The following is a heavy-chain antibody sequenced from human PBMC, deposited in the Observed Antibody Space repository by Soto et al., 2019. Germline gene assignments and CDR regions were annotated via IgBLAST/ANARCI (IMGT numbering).Heavy chain of an antibody. CDR2: IYWDDDR. Sequence: QITLKESGPPLVKSTQTLTLTCTFSGFSLSTSGVGLGWIRQPPGKALEWLADIYWDDDRRYSPFLKSRLTIPKHTSKSQVVLTMTNMDPVDTATYFCAHAREYCSSTTCSYWFDPWGQGTLVTVSS. J-gene: IGHJ5*02. CDR3: AHAREYCSSTTCSYWFDP. V-gene: IGHV2-5*02. CDR1: GFSLSTSGVG. D-gene: IGHD2-2*01.